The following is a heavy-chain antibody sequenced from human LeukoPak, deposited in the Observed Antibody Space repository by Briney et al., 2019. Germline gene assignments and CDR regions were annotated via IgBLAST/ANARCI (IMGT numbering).Heavy chain of an antibody. V-gene: IGHV4-59*12. Sequence: SETLSLTCTVSDGSITSYYWSWIRQPPGKGLEWIGYIYYTGSTNYNPSLKSRVTISVDTSKNQFSLNLSSVTAADTAVYYCARADFDYWGQGTLVTVSS. CDR3: ARADFDY. J-gene: IGHJ4*02. CDR2: IYYTGST. CDR1: DGSITSYY.